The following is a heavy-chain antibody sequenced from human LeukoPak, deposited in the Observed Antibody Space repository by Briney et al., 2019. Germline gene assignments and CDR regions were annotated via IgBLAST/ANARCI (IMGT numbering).Heavy chain of an antibody. CDR1: GFTFYDYG. J-gene: IGHJ4*02. CDR3: ASRGRKVQLERRPIDY. V-gene: IGHV3-20*01. Sequence: GGSLRLSCAASGFTFYDYGMSWVRQAPGKGLEWVSGINWNGGSTVYADSVKGRFTISRDNAKNSLYLQMNSLRAEDTALYHCASRGRKVQLERRPIDYWGQGTLVTVSS. CDR2: INWNGGST. D-gene: IGHD1-1*01.